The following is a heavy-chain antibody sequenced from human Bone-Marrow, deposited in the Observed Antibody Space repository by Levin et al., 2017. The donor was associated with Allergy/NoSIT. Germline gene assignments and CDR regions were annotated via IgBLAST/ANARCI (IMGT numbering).Heavy chain of an antibody. Sequence: SETLSLTCAVSGVSISRSNWWSWVRQSPEKGLEWIGEVYHSGTANYNPSLKSRATLSVDQSKNQFSLKLNSVTAADTALYYCARIPGNDGSAGWARRGAFDLWGQGTAVIVSS. CDR3: ARIPGNDGSAGWARRGAFDL. J-gene: IGHJ3*01. D-gene: IGHD5-24*01. CDR2: VYHSGTA. V-gene: IGHV4-4*02. CDR1: GVSISRSNW.